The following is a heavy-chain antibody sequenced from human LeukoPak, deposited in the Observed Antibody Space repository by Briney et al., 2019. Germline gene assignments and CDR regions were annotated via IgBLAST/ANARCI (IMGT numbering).Heavy chain of an antibody. Sequence: SVTVSCKASGGTFSSYAISWVRQAPGQGLEWMGGIIPIFGTANYALKFQGRVTITADESTSTAYMELSSLRSEDTAVYYCARDVGSSGYYYDYWGQGTLVTVSS. V-gene: IGHV1-69*13. J-gene: IGHJ4*02. CDR1: GGTFSSYA. D-gene: IGHD3-22*01. CDR2: IIPIFGTA. CDR3: ARDVGSSGYYYDY.